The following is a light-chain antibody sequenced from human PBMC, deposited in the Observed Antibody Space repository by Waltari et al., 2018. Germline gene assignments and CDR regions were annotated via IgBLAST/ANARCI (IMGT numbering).Light chain of an antibody. J-gene: IGKJ1*01. CDR1: QSISTW. CDR3: QQYNSYSRT. CDR2: KAS. Sequence: DIQMTQSPSTLSASVGDRVTITCRASQSISTWLAWYQQKPGKAPKPLIYKASSLESGVPSGFSGSGSGTEFTLTISSLQPDDFATYYCQQYNSYSRTFGQGTKVEIK. V-gene: IGKV1-5*03.